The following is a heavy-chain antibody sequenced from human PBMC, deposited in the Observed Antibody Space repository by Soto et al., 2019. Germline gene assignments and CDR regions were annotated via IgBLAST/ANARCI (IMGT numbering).Heavy chain of an antibody. J-gene: IGHJ4*02. CDR2: INHSGST. Sequence: QVQLQQWGAGLLKPSETLSLTCAVYGGSFSGYYWSWIRQPPGKGLEWIGEINHSGSTNYNPSLKSRVTISVDTSKNQFSLKLSSVTAVDTAVYYCARGPREAVVGDYWGQGTLVTVSS. CDR3: ARGPREAVVGDY. V-gene: IGHV4-34*01. D-gene: IGHD6-19*01. CDR1: GGSFSGYY.